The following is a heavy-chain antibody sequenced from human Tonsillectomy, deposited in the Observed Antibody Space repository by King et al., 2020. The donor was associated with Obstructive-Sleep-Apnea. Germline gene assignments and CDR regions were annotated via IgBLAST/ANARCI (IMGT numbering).Heavy chain of an antibody. Sequence: QLVQSGAEVKKPGASVKVSCKASGYSFTSYGISWVRQAPGQGLEWMGWISGYNGNTNYAQKFQGRVTVTTDTSTSTAYMELRSLISDDTAIYYCARDPFSIAGYNRNSGWFDPWGQGTLVTVSS. CDR2: ISGYNGNT. D-gene: IGHD1-7*01. J-gene: IGHJ5*02. V-gene: IGHV1-18*04. CDR1: GYSFTSYG. CDR3: ARDPFSIAGYNRNSGWFDP.